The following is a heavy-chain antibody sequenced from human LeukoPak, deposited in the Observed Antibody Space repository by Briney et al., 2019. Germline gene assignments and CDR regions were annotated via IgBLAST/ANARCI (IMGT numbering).Heavy chain of an antibody. D-gene: IGHD6-13*01. V-gene: IGHV3-48*02. CDR2: ISSSGSTI. J-gene: IGHJ5*02. Sequence: GGSLRLSCAASGFTFSSYSMNWVRQAPGKGLEWVSYISSSGSTIYYADSVKGRFNISRDNAKNSLYLQMNSLRDEETAVYYCARGGQQIDDNWFDPWGQGTLVTVSS. CDR1: GFTFSSYS. CDR3: ARGGQQIDDNWFDP.